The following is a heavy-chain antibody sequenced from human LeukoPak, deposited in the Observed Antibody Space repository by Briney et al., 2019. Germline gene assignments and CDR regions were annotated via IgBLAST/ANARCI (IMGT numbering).Heavy chain of an antibody. CDR2: INPNSGGT. Sequence: GASVKVSCKASGYTFTGYYMHWVRQAPGQGLEWMGWINPNSGGTNYAQKFQGRVTMTRDTSISTAYMELSRLRSDDTAVYYCAGGYYYDSSGYYYFDYWGQGTLVTVSS. D-gene: IGHD3-22*01. V-gene: IGHV1-2*02. CDR3: AGGYYYDSSGYYYFDY. CDR1: GYTFTGYY. J-gene: IGHJ4*02.